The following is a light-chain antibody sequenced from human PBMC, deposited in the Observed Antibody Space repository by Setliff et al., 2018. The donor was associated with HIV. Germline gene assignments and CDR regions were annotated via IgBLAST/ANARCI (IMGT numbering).Light chain of an antibody. Sequence: SALAQPASVSGSPGQSITISCTGNGSDIGTYDLVSWYQQFLGKAPKLIISEVTKRPPGISARFSGSKSGNTASVTISGLQAEDEADYYCCSYRHDNTYVFGTGTKVTVL. CDR3: CSYRHDNTYV. V-gene: IGLV2-23*02. J-gene: IGLJ1*01. CDR2: EVT. CDR1: GSDIGTYDL.